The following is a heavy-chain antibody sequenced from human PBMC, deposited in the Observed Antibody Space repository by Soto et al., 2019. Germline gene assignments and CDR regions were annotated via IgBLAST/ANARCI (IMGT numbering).Heavy chain of an antibody. CDR2: IIPNFDTP. D-gene: IGHD3-10*01. CDR1: GGSFNNYA. J-gene: IGHJ6*02. V-gene: IGHV1-69*01. Sequence: QVHLVQSGAEVKKPGSSVKVSCKTSGGSFNNYAVSWVRQAPAQGLEWMGGIIPNFDTPNYAQKFQDRVTIIAEESTSTVYMELRSLRSNDTAVYYCAVAMVREILIFESSGMHVWGQGTTVIVSS. CDR3: AVAMVREILIFESSGMHV.